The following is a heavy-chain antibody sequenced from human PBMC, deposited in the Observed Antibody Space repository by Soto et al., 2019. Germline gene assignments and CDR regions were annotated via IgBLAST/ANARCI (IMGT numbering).Heavy chain of an antibody. D-gene: IGHD3-3*01. Sequence: QLQLQESGPGLVKPSETLSLTCTVSGGSISSSSYYWGWIRQPPGKGLEWIGSIYYSGSTYYNPALKSRVTISVETSKNQFSLKLSSVTAADTAVYYCARQQGYDFWSGYYPNYYYYGMDVWGQGTTVTVSS. CDR2: IYYSGST. CDR1: GGSISSSSYY. V-gene: IGHV4-39*01. CDR3: ARQQGYDFWSGYYPNYYYYGMDV. J-gene: IGHJ6*02.